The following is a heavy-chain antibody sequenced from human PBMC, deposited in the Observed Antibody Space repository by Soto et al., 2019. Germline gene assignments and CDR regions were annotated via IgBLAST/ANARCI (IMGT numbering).Heavy chain of an antibody. CDR2: IYPGDSDT. J-gene: IGHJ5*02. Sequence: PGESLKISCKGSGYSFTSYWIAWVRQMPGKGLECMGIIYPGDSDTRYSPSFEGQVTISADKSINTAYLQWSSLKASDSAMYYCARPFDTSGWYDHWGQGTQVTVSS. CDR3: ARPFDTSGWYDH. V-gene: IGHV5-51*01. D-gene: IGHD6-19*01. CDR1: GYSFTSYW.